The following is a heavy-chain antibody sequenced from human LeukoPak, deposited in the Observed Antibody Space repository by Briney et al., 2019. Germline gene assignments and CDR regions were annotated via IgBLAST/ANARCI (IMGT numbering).Heavy chain of an antibody. V-gene: IGHV4-39*01. CDR3: ARRIRGRHVDY. J-gene: IGHJ4*02. CDR1: GFTFGGYE. D-gene: IGHD1-26*01. Sequence: PGGSLKLSCAASGFTFGGYEMNWVRQAPGKGLEWIGSIYYSGSTYYNPSLKSRVTISVDTSKNQFSLKLSSVTAADTAVYYCARRIRGRHVDYWGQGTLVTVSS. CDR2: IYYSGST.